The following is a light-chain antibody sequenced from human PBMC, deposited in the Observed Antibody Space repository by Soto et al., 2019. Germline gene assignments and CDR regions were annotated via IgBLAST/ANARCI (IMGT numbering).Light chain of an antibody. CDR1: QSVSSGH. CDR3: QQYDYSPT. V-gene: IGKV3-20*01. CDR2: GVS. J-gene: IGKJ5*01. Sequence: EIVLTQSPGTLSLSPGERATLSCRASQSVSSGHLAWYQQKPGQAPRLLIYGVSSRANGIPDRFSGSGSGTDFTLTISRLEPEDFAVYSCQQYDYSPTFGQGTRLEIK.